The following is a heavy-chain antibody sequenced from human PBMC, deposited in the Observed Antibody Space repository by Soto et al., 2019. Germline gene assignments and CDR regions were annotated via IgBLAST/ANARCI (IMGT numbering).Heavy chain of an antibody. CDR2: IHRVENSKYSDST. V-gene: IGHV3-66*01. CDR1: GCTVRTND. J-gene: IGHJ4*02. CDR3: ARDGSGPFDY. D-gene: IGHD6-19*01. Sequence: PGGSLRLSCAASGCTVRTNDMSWVRQAPGKGLEWIALIHRVENSKYSDSTYYADSVRDRFTISRDNSKNTVDLQMNDLSAEDTAMYYCARDGSGPFDYWGQGSLVTVSS.